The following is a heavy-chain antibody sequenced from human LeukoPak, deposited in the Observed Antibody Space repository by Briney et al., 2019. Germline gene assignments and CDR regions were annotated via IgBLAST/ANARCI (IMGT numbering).Heavy chain of an antibody. CDR1: GGSISSSHYY. J-gene: IGHJ6*03. V-gene: IGHV4-39*01. Sequence: SETLSLTCTVSGGSISSSHYYWGWIRQSPGKGLEWIGSIYYSGTTYYNPSLESRFTISDDTSKNRFSLMLTSLTAADTAVYYCARQSSDYYYYYIDVWGEGTTVIVSS. CDR2: IYYSGTT. CDR3: ARQSSDYYYYYIDV.